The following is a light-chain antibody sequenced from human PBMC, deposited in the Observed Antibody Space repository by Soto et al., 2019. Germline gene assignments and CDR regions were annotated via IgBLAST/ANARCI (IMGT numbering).Light chain of an antibody. Sequence: EIVMTQSPATLSVSPGERSTLSGRVSQSVSRNLAWYQQKPAQAPRLLXYGASTRATGIPARFSGSGSGTEFTLTISSLQSEDFAVYYCQQYNNWPAATFGQGTQVDIK. CDR1: QSVSRN. V-gene: IGKV3-15*01. J-gene: IGKJ1*01. CDR2: GAS. CDR3: QQYNNWPAAT.